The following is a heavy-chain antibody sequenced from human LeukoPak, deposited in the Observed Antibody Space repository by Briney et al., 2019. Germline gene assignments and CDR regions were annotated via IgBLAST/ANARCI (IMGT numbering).Heavy chain of an antibody. CDR3: ARGSGRRPYSSSWYWFDY. V-gene: IGHV1-46*01. CDR1: GYTFTGYY. D-gene: IGHD6-13*01. Sequence: ASVKVSCKASGYTFTGYYMHWVRQAPGQGLEWMGIINPSGGSTSYAQKFQGRVTMTRDTSTSTVYMELSSLRSEDTAVYYCARGSGRRPYSSSWYWFDYWGQGTLVTVSS. CDR2: INPSGGST. J-gene: IGHJ4*02.